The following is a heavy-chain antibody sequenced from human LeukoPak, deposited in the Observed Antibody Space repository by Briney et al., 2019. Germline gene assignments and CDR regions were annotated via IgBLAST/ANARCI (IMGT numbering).Heavy chain of an antibody. D-gene: IGHD1-26*01. CDR3: ARRGPDRASDY. Sequence: GGSLRLSCGGSGFSFSDYPTDWVRQAPGKGPEWVARIRDKSNGYTTEYAASVRNRFIISRDDSKNSLYFQLNSLKSEDTAVYYCARRGPDRASDYWGQGTMVTVSS. CDR2: IRDKSNGYTT. CDR1: GFSFSDYP. J-gene: IGHJ4*02. V-gene: IGHV3-72*01.